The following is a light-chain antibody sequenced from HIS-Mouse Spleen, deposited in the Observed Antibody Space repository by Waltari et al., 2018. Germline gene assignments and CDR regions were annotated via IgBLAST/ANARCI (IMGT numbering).Light chain of an antibody. CDR3: SSYTSSSTEV. Sequence: QSALTQPASVSGSPGPSITISCPGTSSDGGGYNYVSWYQQHPGKAPKRMIYDVSNRPSGVSNRFSGSKSGNTASLTISGLQAEDEADYYCSSYTSSSTEVFGGGTKLTVL. CDR2: DVS. J-gene: IGLJ2*01. CDR1: SSDGGGYNY. V-gene: IGLV2-14*03.